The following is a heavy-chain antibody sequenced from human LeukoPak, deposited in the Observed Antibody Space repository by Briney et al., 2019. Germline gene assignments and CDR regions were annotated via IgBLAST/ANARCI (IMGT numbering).Heavy chain of an antibody. CDR1: GFTFSGDW. CDR3: ARGVSGCFDN. J-gene: IGHJ2*01. V-gene: IGHV3-74*01. D-gene: IGHD3-10*01. Sequence: GGSLRLSCVASGFTFSGDWMHWVRHAPGKGLVWVGRIDSDGSGTTYADFVKGRFTISRDNAKNTVYLQMNSLRAEVTAVYYCARGVSGCFDNWGRGVRVTVSS. CDR2: IDSDGSGT.